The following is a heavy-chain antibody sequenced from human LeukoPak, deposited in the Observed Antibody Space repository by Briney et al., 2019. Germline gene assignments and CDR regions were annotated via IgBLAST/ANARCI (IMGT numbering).Heavy chain of an antibody. CDR1: GFPFSSYW. V-gene: IGHV3-7*01. J-gene: IGHJ4*02. CDR2: IKQDGSDK. Sequence: GGSLRLSCAASGFPFSSYWMSWVRQAPGKGLEWVANIKQDGSDKYYVDSAKGGFTISRDNAKNSLYLQVNSLRADDTAVYYCARLTGTTGFDYWGQGTLVTVSS. D-gene: IGHD1-1*01. CDR3: ARLTGTTGFDY.